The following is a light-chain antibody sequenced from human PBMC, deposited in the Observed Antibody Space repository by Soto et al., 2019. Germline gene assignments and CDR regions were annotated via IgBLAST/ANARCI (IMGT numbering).Light chain of an antibody. CDR3: QQSYSPLIT. Sequence: DIHFPQPPSSLSAPLGDRVTITCRASETISRSLNWYQQKPGRAPKLLIHSASTLQSGVPSRFSGGGSGTHFPLSINRLQQEDFTTYYCQQSYSPLITFGQGTRLEIK. CDR1: ETISRS. CDR2: SAS. V-gene: IGKV1-39*01. J-gene: IGKJ5*01.